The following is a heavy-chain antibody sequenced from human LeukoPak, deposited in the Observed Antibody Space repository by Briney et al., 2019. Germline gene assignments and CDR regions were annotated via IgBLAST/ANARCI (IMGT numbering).Heavy chain of an antibody. J-gene: IGHJ4*02. D-gene: IGHD2-21*02. CDR2: IIPIFGTA. Sequence: SVKVSCKASGGTFSSYAISWVRQAPGQGLEWMGRIIPIFGTANYAQKFQGRVTITTDEFTSTAYMELSSLRSEDTAVYYCAAGECGGDRYGQNWGQGTLVTVSS. V-gene: IGHV1-69*05. CDR3: AAGECGGDRYGQN. CDR1: GGTFSSYA.